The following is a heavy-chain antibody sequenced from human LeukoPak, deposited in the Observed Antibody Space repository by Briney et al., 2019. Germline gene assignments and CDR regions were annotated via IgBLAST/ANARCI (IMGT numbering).Heavy chain of an antibody. CDR3: AKSSDSVLGY. CDR2: INHNGEMI. Sequence: GGPLGPSLAAPGFPLSNFVMSWVGQAPGRGREWVSYINHNGEMIFYPDFVKGRFTISRDNAKNSLYLQMNSLRAEDTAVYYCAKSSDSVLGYWGQGTLVTVSS. J-gene: IGHJ4*02. V-gene: IGHV3-48*01. D-gene: IGHD5/OR15-5a*01. CDR1: GFPLSNFV.